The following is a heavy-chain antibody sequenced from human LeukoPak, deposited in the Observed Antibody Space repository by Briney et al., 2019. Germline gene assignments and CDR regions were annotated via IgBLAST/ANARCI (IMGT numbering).Heavy chain of an antibody. Sequence: PGGSLRLSCAASGFTFSDYYMSWIRQAPGKGLEWVSYISSSGSTIYYADSVKGRLTISRDNAKNSLYLQMNSLRAEDTAVYYCARSRVDIVVVPAARNVYYYYGMDVWGQGTTVTVSS. J-gene: IGHJ6*02. CDR3: ARSRVDIVVVPAARNVYYYYGMDV. CDR2: ISSSGSTI. V-gene: IGHV3-11*01. D-gene: IGHD2-2*03. CDR1: GFTFSDYY.